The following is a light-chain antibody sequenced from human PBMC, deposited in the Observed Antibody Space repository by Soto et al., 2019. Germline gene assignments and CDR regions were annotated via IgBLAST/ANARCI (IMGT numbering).Light chain of an antibody. CDR3: QQYNNWPRT. CDR1: QSVSSN. J-gene: IGKJ1*01. V-gene: IGKV3-15*01. CDR2: GDS. Sequence: EIVMTQSPATLSVSPGERATLSCRASQSVSSNLAWYQQKPGQAPRLLIYGDSTRATGIPARFSGSGSGTDFTLTISSLQSEDVAVYYCQQYNNWPRTFGQGTKVEIK.